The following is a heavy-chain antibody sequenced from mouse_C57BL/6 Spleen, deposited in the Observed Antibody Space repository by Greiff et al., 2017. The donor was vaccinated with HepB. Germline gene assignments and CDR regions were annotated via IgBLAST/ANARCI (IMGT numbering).Heavy chain of an antibody. J-gene: IGHJ3*01. CDR3: AYDYAWEDWFAY. CDR2: INPGSGGT. D-gene: IGHD2-4*01. Sequence: QVQLQQSGAELVRPGTSVKVSCKASGYAFTNYLIEWVKQRPGQGLEWIGVINPGSGGTNYNEKFKGKATLTADKSSSTAYMQLSSLTSEEAAVYFWAYDYAWEDWFAYWGQGTLVTVSA. V-gene: IGHV1-54*01. CDR1: GYAFTNYL.